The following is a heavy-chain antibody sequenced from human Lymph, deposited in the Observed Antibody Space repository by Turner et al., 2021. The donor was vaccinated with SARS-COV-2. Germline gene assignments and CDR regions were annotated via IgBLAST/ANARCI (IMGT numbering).Heavy chain of an antibody. CDR3: ARGDYYGSGSYPGKTFDC. J-gene: IGHJ4*02. CDR2: IWYDGSNK. Sequence: QVQLVESGGGVVQPGRSLRLSCAASGFTFSSDGMHWVRQATGKGLEWVAVIWYDGSNKFYADSVKGRFTISRDNSKNTLYLQMNSLRGEDTAVYYCARGDYYGSGSYPGKTFDCWGQGTLVTVSS. CDR1: GFTFSSDG. V-gene: IGHV3-33*01. D-gene: IGHD3-10*01.